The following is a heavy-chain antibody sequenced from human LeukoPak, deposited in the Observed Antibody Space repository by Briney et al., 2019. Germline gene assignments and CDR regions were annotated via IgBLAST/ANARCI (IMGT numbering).Heavy chain of an antibody. D-gene: IGHD3-16*01. CDR1: GFTFTNYA. CDR3: AKGAEIDL. CDR2: VTGLGDTT. Sequence: GGSLRLSCAPSGFTFTNYAMNWVRQAPGKGLEWVSAVTGLGDTTYYADSVKGRFFMSREDSKTTVYLQMNSLRAEDTAIYYCAKGAEIDLWGQGTLVTVSS. V-gene: IGHV3-23*01. J-gene: IGHJ5*02.